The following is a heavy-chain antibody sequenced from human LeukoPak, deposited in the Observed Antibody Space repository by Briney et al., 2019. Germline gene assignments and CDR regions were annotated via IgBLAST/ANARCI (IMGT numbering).Heavy chain of an antibody. CDR3: AKEERQLWLRDNWFDP. Sequence: PGGSLRLSCAASGFTFSSYGMHWVRQAPGKGLEWVAFIRYDGSNKYYADSVKGRFTISRDNSKNTLYLQMNSLRAEDTAVYYCAKEERQLWLRDNWFDPWGQGTLVTVSS. J-gene: IGHJ5*02. V-gene: IGHV3-30*02. D-gene: IGHD5-18*01. CDR2: IRYDGSNK. CDR1: GFTFSSYG.